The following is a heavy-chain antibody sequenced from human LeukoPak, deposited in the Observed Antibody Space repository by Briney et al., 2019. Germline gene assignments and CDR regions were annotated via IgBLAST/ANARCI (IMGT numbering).Heavy chain of an antibody. CDR3: ARVSLVNYYYYYMDV. CDR2: ISAYNGNT. Sequence: ASLKVSCKASGYTFTSYGISWVRQAPGQGLEWMGWISAYNGNTNYAQKLQGRVTMTTDTSTSTAYMELRSLRSDDTAVYYCARVSLVNYYYYYMDVWGKGTTVTVS. J-gene: IGHJ6*03. CDR1: GYTFTSYG. D-gene: IGHD3-9*01. V-gene: IGHV1-18*01.